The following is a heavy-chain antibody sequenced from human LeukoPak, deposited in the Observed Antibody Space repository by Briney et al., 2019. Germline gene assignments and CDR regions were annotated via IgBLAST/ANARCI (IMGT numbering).Heavy chain of an antibody. J-gene: IGHJ4*02. V-gene: IGHV4-38-2*02. CDR2: IYHSGST. CDR1: GYSISSGYY. CDR3: ARVDTAMAAGDY. D-gene: IGHD5-18*01. Sequence: SETLSLTCTVSGYSISSGYYWGWIRQPPGKGLEWIGSIYHSGSTYYNPSLKSRVTISVDTSKNQFSLKLSSVTAADTAVYYCARVDTAMAAGDYWGQGTLVTVSS.